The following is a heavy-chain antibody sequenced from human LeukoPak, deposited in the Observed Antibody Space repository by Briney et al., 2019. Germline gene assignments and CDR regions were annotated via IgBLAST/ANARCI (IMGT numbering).Heavy chain of an antibody. CDR1: GGSFSGYY. V-gene: IGHV4-34*01. CDR3: ATGSMYYDPTGPRESDY. D-gene: IGHD3-16*01. J-gene: IGHJ4*02. Sequence: PSETLSLTCAVYGGSFSGYYWSWIRQPPGKGLEWIGEIDHSGSTNYNPSLKSRVTISVDTSKNQFSLKLSSVTAADTAVYYCATGSMYYDPTGPRESDYWGQGTLVTVSS. CDR2: IDHSGST.